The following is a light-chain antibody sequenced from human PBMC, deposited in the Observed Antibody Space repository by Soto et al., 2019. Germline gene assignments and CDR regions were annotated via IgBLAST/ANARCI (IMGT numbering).Light chain of an antibody. CDR2: GAS. V-gene: IGKV3D-15*01. Sequence: EIVVTQSPALLSVSPGERVTLSCRASQSVISSIAWYQQKLGQAPRLLIYGASTRATGILARFSGSGSGTEFFLTISSLQSEDFAMYYCQHYNNWLGTFGGGTKVDIK. CDR3: QHYNNWLGT. CDR1: QSVISS. J-gene: IGKJ4*01.